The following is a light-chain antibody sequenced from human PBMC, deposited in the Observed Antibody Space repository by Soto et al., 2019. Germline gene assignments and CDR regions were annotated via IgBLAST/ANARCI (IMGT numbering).Light chain of an antibody. Sequence: EIVLTHSPDTLSLSPGERATLSCRASLTVTNNYLAWYQQKAGQAPRLVIYDASTRATGIPDRFSASGSGTDFTLTISRLEPEDFAVYFCQRYASAPLTFGQGTKVDIK. V-gene: IGKV3-20*01. J-gene: IGKJ1*01. CDR2: DAS. CDR3: QRYASAPLT. CDR1: LTVTNNY.